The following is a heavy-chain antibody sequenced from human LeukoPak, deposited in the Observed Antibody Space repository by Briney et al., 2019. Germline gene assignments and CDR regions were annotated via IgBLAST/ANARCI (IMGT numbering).Heavy chain of an antibody. CDR1: GGTFSSYA. CDR3: AREGYSNYFADY. Sequence: SVKVSCKASGGTFSSYAISWVGQAPGQGLEWMGGIIPIFGTANYAQKFQGRVTITADESTSTAYMELSSLRSEDTAVYYCAREGYSNYFADYWGQGTLVTVSS. D-gene: IGHD4-11*01. J-gene: IGHJ4*02. V-gene: IGHV1-69*13. CDR2: IIPIFGTA.